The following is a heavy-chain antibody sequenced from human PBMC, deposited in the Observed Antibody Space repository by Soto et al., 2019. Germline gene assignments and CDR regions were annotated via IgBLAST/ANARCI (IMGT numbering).Heavy chain of an antibody. J-gene: IGHJ4*02. CDR3: ARGANGVSLYYLDY. D-gene: IGHD2-8*01. CDR2: IYYSGST. V-gene: IGHV4-59*01. Sequence: PSETLSLTCTVSGGSISSYYWSWIRQPPGKGLEWIGYIYYSGSTNYNPSLKSRVTISVDTSKNQFSLKLSSVTAADTAVYYCARGANGVSLYYLDYWGQGTLVTVSS. CDR1: GGSISSYY.